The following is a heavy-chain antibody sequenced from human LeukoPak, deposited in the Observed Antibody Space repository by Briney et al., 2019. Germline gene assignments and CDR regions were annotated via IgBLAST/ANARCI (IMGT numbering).Heavy chain of an antibody. J-gene: IGHJ4*02. D-gene: IGHD7-27*01. CDR1: GHTFITYD. CDR2: MSPNSGNT. Sequence: GASVKVSCKASGHTFITYDINWVRQATGQGLEWMGWMSPNSGNTGYAQKFQGRVTMTRNTAMSTAYMELSSLRSEDTAVYYCVRTPPNWGADYWGQGTLVTVSS. CDR3: VRTPPNWGADY. V-gene: IGHV1-8*01.